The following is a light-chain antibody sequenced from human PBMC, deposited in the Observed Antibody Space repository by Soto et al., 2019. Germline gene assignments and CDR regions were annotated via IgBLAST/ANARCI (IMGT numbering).Light chain of an antibody. CDR2: AVT. CDR3: SSYTGSKSYV. J-gene: IGLJ1*01. CDR1: SSDVGAYNY. V-gene: IGLV2-14*03. Sequence: QSALTQPASVSGSSGQSITISCTGTSSDVGAYNYVSWYQQHPGKAPKLMIFAVTNRPSGVSNRFSGSKSGNTASLTISGLQAEDEADHYCSSYTGSKSYVFGTGTKVTVL.